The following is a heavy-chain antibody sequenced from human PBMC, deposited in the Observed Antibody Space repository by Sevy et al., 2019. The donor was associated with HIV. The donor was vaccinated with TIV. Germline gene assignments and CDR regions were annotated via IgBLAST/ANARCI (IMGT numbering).Heavy chain of an antibody. Sequence: GGSLRLSCAASGFTFSNAWMNWVRQAPGKGLEWVGRIKSKTDGGTTDYAAPVKGRFTISRNDSKNTLYLQMNSLKTEDTAVYYCTTDGGGYNYGYSFDYWGQGTLVTVSS. D-gene: IGHD5-18*01. V-gene: IGHV3-15*07. CDR3: TTDGGGYNYGYSFDY. CDR1: GFTFSNAW. CDR2: IKSKTDGGTT. J-gene: IGHJ4*02.